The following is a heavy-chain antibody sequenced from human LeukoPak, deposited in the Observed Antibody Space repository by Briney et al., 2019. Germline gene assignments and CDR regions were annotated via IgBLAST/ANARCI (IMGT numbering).Heavy chain of an antibody. CDR3: AKGGLVDDDDWYFDL. CDR2: ISGSGDST. V-gene: IGHV3-23*01. D-gene: IGHD3/OR15-3a*01. CDR1: RFTFSSYA. J-gene: IGHJ2*01. Sequence: GGSLRLSCAASRFTFSSYAMNWVRQAPGKGLEWVSAISGSGDSTYYADSVKGRFTISRDNAKNSLYLQMNSLRAEDTALYYCAKGGLVDDDDWYFDLWGRGTLVTVSS.